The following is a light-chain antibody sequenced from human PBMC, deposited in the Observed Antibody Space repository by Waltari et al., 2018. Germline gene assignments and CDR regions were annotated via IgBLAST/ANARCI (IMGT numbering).Light chain of an antibody. CDR2: GAS. Sequence: EIVITQSPATLSVSPGERATLSCRASQIVTTNLAWYQQKPGQAPRLLIYGASTRATGIPARFSGSGSGTDFTLTINSLQSEDFAVYFCQQDNDWPPRDTFGQGTKLQIK. CDR1: QIVTTN. CDR3: QQDNDWPPRDT. J-gene: IGKJ2*01. V-gene: IGKV3-15*01.